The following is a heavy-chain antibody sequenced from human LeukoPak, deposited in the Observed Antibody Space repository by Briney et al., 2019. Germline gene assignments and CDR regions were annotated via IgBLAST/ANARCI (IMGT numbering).Heavy chain of an antibody. CDR2: ISSSGSII. Sequence: PGGSLRLSCAASGFTFSSYEMNWVRQAPGKGLEWVSYISSSGSIIYYVDSVKGRFTISRDNAKNSLYLQMNSLRAEDTAVYYCARDRPDCSGGTCYYYYYGMDVWGQGTTVTASS. J-gene: IGHJ6*02. D-gene: IGHD2-15*01. CDR1: GFTFSSYE. V-gene: IGHV3-48*03. CDR3: ARDRPDCSGGTCYYYYYGMDV.